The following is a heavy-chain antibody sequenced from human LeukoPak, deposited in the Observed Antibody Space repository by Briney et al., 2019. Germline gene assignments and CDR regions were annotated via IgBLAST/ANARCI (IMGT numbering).Heavy chain of an antibody. CDR3: ASAGVGDRLERGNY. D-gene: IGHD3-16*01. CDR1: GGTFSSYA. CDR2: IIPILGIA. J-gene: IGHJ4*02. V-gene: IGHV1-69*04. Sequence: ASVKVSCKASGGTFSSYAISWVRQAPGQGLEWMGRIIPILGIANYAQKFQGRVTITADKSTSTAYMELSSLRSEDTAVYYCASAGVGDRLERGNYWGQGTLVTVSS.